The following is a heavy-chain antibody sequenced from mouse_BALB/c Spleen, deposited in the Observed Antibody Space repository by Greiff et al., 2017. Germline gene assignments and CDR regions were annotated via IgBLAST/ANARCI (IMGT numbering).Heavy chain of an antibody. J-gene: IGHJ3*01. CDR1: GYTFSSYW. Sequence: VKLMESGAELMKPGASVKISCKATGYTFSSYWIEWVKQRPGHGLEWIGEILPGSGSTNYNEKFKGKATFTADTSSNTAYMQLSSLTSEDSAVYYCARGARGFAYWGQGTLVTVSA. CDR2: ILPGSGST. CDR3: ARGARGFAY. V-gene: IGHV1-9*01. D-gene: IGHD3-1*01.